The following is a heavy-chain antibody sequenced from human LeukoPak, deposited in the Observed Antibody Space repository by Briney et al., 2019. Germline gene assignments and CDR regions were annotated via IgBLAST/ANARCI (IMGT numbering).Heavy chain of an antibody. CDR1: GFTFSGYS. J-gene: IGHJ4*02. CDR3: ARGDASCWSY. CDR2: ISGSGSII. D-gene: IGHD6-19*01. V-gene: IGHV3-48*02. Sequence: GGSLRLSCAASGFTFSGYSMNWVRQAPGKGLVWLSYISGSGSIIYYAGSVKGRFTISRDNAKNSLYLQMNSLRDEDTAVYYCARGDASCWSYWGQGTLVTVSS.